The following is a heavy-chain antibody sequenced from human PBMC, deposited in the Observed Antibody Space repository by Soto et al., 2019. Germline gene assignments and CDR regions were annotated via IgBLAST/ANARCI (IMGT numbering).Heavy chain of an antibody. Sequence: EVQLVESGGGLVKPGGSLRLSCAASGFRFSTYSMNWVRQAPGKGLEWVASISTTNSYIYYADSVRGRFTISRDNAKNSLFLKMNSLRAEDTAVYYCTIDPVPDSSGYFPFDYWGQGTLVTVSA. CDR1: GFRFSTYS. V-gene: IGHV3-21*01. J-gene: IGHJ4*02. CDR3: TIDPVPDSSGYFPFDY. D-gene: IGHD3-22*01. CDR2: ISTTNSYI.